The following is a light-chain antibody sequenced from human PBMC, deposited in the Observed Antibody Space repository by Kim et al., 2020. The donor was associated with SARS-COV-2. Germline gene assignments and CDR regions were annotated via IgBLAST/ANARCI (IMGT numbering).Light chain of an antibody. CDR1: SSNIRSNY. CDR3: SAWDDSLSGPV. V-gene: IGLV1-47*01. J-gene: IGLJ3*02. CDR2: RNT. Sequence: QSVLTQPPSASGTPGQRVTISCSGSSSNIRSNYVHWYQQLPGTAPQLLIYRNTQRPSGVPDRFSGSKSGTSASLAISGLRSEDEADYYCSAWDDSLSGPVFGGGTQLTVL.